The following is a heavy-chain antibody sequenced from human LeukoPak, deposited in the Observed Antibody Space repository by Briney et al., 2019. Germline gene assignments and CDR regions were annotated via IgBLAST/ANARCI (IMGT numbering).Heavy chain of an antibody. CDR2: IYSGGGT. CDR3: ARDHPLLTNSYFAMDV. J-gene: IGHJ6*02. CDR1: GFTVSSNY. D-gene: IGHD1-26*01. Sequence: GGSLRLSCAVSGFTVSSNYMSWVRQAPEKGLEWVSIIYSGGGTYYTDSVKGRSTISRDNSKNTLYLQVNSLRAEDTAVYYCARDHPLLTNSYFAMDVWGQGTTVTVSS. V-gene: IGHV3-53*01.